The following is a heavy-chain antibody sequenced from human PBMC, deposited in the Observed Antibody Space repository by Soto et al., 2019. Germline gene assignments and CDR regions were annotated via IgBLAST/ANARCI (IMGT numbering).Heavy chain of an antibody. CDR2: ISYDGSNK. CDR1: GFTFSSYG. Sequence: QVQLVESGGGVVQPGRSLRLSCAASGFTFSSYGMRWVRQAPGKGLEWVAVISYDGSNKYYADSVKGRFTISRDNSKNTLYLQMNSLRAEDTAVYYCAKKALLDYYYYYYMDVWGKGTTVTVSS. V-gene: IGHV3-30*18. CDR3: AKKALLDYYYYYYMDV. D-gene: IGHD1-1*01. J-gene: IGHJ6*03.